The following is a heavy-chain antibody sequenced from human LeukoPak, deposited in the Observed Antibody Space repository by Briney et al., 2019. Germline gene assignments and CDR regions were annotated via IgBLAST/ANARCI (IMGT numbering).Heavy chain of an antibody. D-gene: IGHD2-8*01. CDR3: ARGPANGASYFDY. V-gene: IGHV4-61*02. J-gene: IGHJ4*02. CDR2: VHTSGST. Sequence: SETLSLTCTVSGGSIIRGAFYWHWIRQPAGKGLEWIGRVHTSGSTHYGPSLSSRVTISLDTSKNQCSLRLSSVTAADTAVYYCARGPANGASYFDYWGQGSLVTVSS. CDR1: GGSIIRGAFY.